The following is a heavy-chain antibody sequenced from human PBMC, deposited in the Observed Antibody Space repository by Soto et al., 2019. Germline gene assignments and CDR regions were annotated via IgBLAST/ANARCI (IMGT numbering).Heavy chain of an antibody. CDR1: GFTFSSFA. D-gene: IGHD5-18*01. Sequence: GGSLRLSCAASGFTFSSFALSWVRQAPGKGLEWVSAISGSGDGTDYADSVKGRFTISRDNSKNTLYLQMNSLRAEDTAVYYCAGPGYSSQDYWGQGAMLTVYS. CDR3: AGPGYSSQDY. V-gene: IGHV3-23*01. J-gene: IGHJ4*02. CDR2: ISGSGDGT.